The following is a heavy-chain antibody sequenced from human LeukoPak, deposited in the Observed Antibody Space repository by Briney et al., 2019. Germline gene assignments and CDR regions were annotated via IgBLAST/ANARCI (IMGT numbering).Heavy chain of an antibody. CDR1: GYTFTGYY. V-gene: IGHV1-2*02. Sequence: EASVKVSCTASGYTFTGYYMHWVRQAPGQGLEWMGGIHPNSGGTKYAQRFQGRVTVTRDTSISTVYMELSRLRSDDTAVYYCARWGKYYYDSSGYYYWGQGTLVSVSS. D-gene: IGHD3-22*01. CDR3: ARWGKYYYDSSGYYY. J-gene: IGHJ4*02. CDR2: IHPNSGGT.